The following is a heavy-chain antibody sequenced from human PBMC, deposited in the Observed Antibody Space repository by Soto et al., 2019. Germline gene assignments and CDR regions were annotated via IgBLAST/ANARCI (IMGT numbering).Heavy chain of an antibody. Sequence: QVQLVESGGGVVQPGRSLRLSCAASGFPFTTYGMHWVREGPGKGLEWVAVISYDGSNKYYADSVKGRFTISRDNSKNMLYLQMNSLRPKDTALYYCVGGQYYFDYRGQGTLVTVSS. D-gene: IGHD3-10*01. V-gene: IGHV3-30*03. CDR3: VGGQYYFDY. CDR1: GFPFTTYG. J-gene: IGHJ4*02. CDR2: ISYDGSNK.